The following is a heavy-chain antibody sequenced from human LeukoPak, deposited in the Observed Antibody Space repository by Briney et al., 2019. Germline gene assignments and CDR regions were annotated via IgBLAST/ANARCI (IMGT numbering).Heavy chain of an antibody. CDR3: AKARLLWFGELEY. D-gene: IGHD3-10*01. V-gene: IGHV3-23*01. J-gene: IGHJ4*02. CDR2: ISGSGGST. Sequence: GRSLRLSCAASGFTFSSYGMHWVRQAPGKGLEWVSAISGSGGSTYYADSVKGRFTISRDNSKNTLYLQMNSLRAEDTAVYYCAKARLLWFGELEYWGQGTLVTVSS. CDR1: GFTFSSYG.